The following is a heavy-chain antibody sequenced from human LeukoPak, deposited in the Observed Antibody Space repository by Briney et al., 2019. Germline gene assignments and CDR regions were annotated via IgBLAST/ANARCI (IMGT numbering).Heavy chain of an antibody. CDR3: VRALAGGNGDY. Sequence: GSLRLSCAASGFTFSSYAMTWVRQPPGKGLEWIGEIHHSGSTNYNASLKSRVTISVDKSKNQISLNLTSVTAADTAVYYCVRALAGGNGDYWGQGTLVTVSS. V-gene: IGHV4-4*02. D-gene: IGHD6-19*01. CDR1: GFTFSSYAM. CDR2: IHHSGST. J-gene: IGHJ4*02.